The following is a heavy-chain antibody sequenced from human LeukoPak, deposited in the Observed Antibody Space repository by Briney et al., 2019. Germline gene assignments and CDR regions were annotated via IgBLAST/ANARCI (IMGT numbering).Heavy chain of an antibody. CDR1: GGSISSYY. Sequence: PSETPSLTCTVSGGSISSYYWSWIRQPPGKGLEWIGYIYYSGSTNYNPSLKSRVTISVDTSKNQFSLKLSSVTAADTAVYYCARPYVDTAMVRGLGPDAFDIWGQGTMVTVSS. J-gene: IGHJ3*02. D-gene: IGHD5-18*01. V-gene: IGHV4-59*01. CDR3: ARPYVDTAMVRGLGPDAFDI. CDR2: IYYSGST.